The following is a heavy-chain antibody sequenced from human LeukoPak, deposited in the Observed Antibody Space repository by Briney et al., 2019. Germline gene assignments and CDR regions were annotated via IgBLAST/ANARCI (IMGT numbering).Heavy chain of an antibody. Sequence: GGSLRLSCAASGFTFSSYSMNWVRQAPGKGLEWVSSISSSSSYIYYADSVKGRFTISRDNAKNSLYLQMNSLRAEDTAVYYCAKAAKYYYDSSGYYRVLGYYFDYWGQGTLVTVSS. CDR2: ISSSSSYI. J-gene: IGHJ4*02. CDR3: AKAAKYYYDSSGYYRVLGYYFDY. D-gene: IGHD3-22*01. V-gene: IGHV3-21*01. CDR1: GFTFSSYS.